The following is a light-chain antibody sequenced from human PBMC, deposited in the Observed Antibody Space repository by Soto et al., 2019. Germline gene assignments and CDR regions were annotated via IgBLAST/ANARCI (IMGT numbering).Light chain of an antibody. CDR3: HRLRSYPIS. CDR1: QDISSS. J-gene: IGKJ5*01. Sequence: DIQLTQSPSFLSASVGDRVTITCRASQDISSSLAWYQQKPGNAPKLLIYTTSTLQSGVPSRFSGSESGAAFTLTISSLQAEDFATYYYHRLRSYPISFGQGTRVEIK. V-gene: IGKV1-9*01. CDR2: TTS.